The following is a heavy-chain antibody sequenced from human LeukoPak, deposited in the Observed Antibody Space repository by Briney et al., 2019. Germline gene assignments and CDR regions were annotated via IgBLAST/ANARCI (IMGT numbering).Heavy chain of an antibody. CDR3: AINGGGDSGYGNFDY. V-gene: IGHV3-7*03. J-gene: IGHJ4*02. D-gene: IGHD5-12*01. CDR2: IKQDGSEK. Sequence: GGSLRLSCAASDFTFISYWMTWVRQAPGKGLEWVANIKQDGSEKYYVDSVKGRFTISRDNAKNSLYLQMNSLRAEDTAFYYCAINGGGDSGYGNFDYWGQGTLVTVSS. CDR1: DFTFISYW.